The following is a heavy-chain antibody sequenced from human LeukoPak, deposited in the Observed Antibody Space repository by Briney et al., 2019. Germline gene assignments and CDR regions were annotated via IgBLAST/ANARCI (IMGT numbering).Heavy chain of an antibody. CDR3: ARSPHILTGENFDY. CDR2: INPNSGGT. Sequence: ASVKVSCKASGYTFTGYYMHSVRQAPGQGLEWMGWINPNSGGTNYAQKFQGRVTMTRDTSINTAYLELTRLRSDDTAVYYCARSPHILTGENFDYWGQGTLVTVSS. J-gene: IGHJ4*02. CDR1: GYTFTGYY. D-gene: IGHD3-9*01. V-gene: IGHV1-2*02.